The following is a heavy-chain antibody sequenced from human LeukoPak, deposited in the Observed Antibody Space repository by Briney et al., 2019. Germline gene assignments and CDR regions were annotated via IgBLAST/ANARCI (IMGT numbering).Heavy chain of an antibody. V-gene: IGHV1-2*02. Sequence: ASVKVSCKASGYTFTGYYMHWVRQAPGQGLEWMGWINPNSGGTNYAQKFQGRVTMTRDTSISTAYMELSRLRSDDTAVYYCGGYCSSTSCGAYYYYYGMDVWGQGTTVTVSS. CDR2: INPNSGGT. D-gene: IGHD2-2*01. J-gene: IGHJ6*02. CDR3: GGYCSSTSCGAYYYYYGMDV. CDR1: GYTFTGYY.